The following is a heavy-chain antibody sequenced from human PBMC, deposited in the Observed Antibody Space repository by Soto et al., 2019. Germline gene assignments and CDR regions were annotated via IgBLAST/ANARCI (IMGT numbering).Heavy chain of an antibody. D-gene: IGHD3-16*01. CDR2: IYRSGST. CDR1: GASLTSGSYY. Sequence: QVQLQESGPGLVRPSETLSLTCTVSGASLTSGSYYWSWVRQPPGKRLEWIAYIYRSGSTNYNPSLKSRATISVDTSKNQFSLRLTSVTPADTAMYYCARWKYSYADLPGDWFDSWGQGTLVTVSS. V-gene: IGHV4-61*01. J-gene: IGHJ5*01. CDR3: ARWKYSYADLPGDWFDS.